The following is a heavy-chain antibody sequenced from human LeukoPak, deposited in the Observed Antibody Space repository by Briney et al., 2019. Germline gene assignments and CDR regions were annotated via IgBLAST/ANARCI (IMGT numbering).Heavy chain of an antibody. D-gene: IGHD6-13*01. CDR2: IKEDGSEK. CDR1: GLNFSSRW. CDR3: ARDSGWWRFDF. J-gene: IGHJ4*02. V-gene: IGHV3-7*03. Sequence: GGSLRLSCAASGLNFSSRWMNWVRQAPGQGLEWVASIKEDGSEKHYVDSVKGRFTISRDNGKNSLYLQMNSLRAENTAVYYCARDSGWWRFDFWGQGTLVTVSS.